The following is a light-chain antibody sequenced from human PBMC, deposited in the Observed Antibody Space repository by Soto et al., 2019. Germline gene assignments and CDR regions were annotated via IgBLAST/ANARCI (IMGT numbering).Light chain of an antibody. CDR1: QSVSSNY. V-gene: IGKV3-20*01. J-gene: IGKJ1*01. Sequence: EIVLTQSPGTLSLSPGERATFSCRASQSVSSNYLALYQQKPGQAPRLLIYGAFKRATGIPDRFSGSGSGTDFTLTISRMEPEDVAVYCCQQYGSSPRTFGQGTKVDIK. CDR3: QQYGSSPRT. CDR2: GAF.